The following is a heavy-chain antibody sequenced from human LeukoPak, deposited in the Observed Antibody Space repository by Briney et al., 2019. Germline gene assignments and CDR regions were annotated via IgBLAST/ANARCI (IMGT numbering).Heavy chain of an antibody. Sequence: PGGSLRLSCAASGFTFSSYWMHWVRQAPGKGLVWVSRINSDGSSTSYADSVKGRFTISRDNAKNTLYLQMNSLRAEDTAVYYCAKVMGATTHGAFDIWGQGTMVTVSS. D-gene: IGHD1-26*01. V-gene: IGHV3-74*01. CDR1: GFTFSSYW. CDR2: INSDGSST. J-gene: IGHJ3*02. CDR3: AKVMGATTHGAFDI.